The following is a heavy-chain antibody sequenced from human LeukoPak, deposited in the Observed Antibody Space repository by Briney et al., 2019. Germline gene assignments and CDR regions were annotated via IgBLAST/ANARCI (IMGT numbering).Heavy chain of an antibody. Sequence: ASVKVSCKASGYTFTSYGINWVRQATGQRLEGMGWMNPNSGNTGYAQKFQGRVTMTRNTSISTAYMELGSLRSEDTAVYYCARALGATHSLWYWGQGTLVTVSS. CDR2: MNPNSGNT. CDR1: GYTFTSYG. V-gene: IGHV1-8*01. CDR3: ARALGATHSLWY. D-gene: IGHD1-26*01. J-gene: IGHJ4*02.